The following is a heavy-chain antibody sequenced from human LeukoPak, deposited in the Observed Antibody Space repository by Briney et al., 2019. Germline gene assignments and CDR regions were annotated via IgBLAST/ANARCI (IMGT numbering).Heavy chain of an antibody. CDR1: GGTFSSYA. CDR2: ISAYNGNT. Sequence: RASVKVSCKASGGTFSSYAISWVRQAPGQGLEWMGWISAYNGNTNYAQKLQGRVTMTTDTSTSTAYMELRSLRSDDTAVYYCARDRGRIAAASDFDYWGQGTLVTVSS. V-gene: IGHV1-18*01. J-gene: IGHJ4*02. D-gene: IGHD6-13*01. CDR3: ARDRGRIAAASDFDY.